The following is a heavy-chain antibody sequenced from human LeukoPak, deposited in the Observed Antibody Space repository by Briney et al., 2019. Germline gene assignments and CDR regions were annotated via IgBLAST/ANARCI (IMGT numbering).Heavy chain of an antibody. CDR3: ARDFGTTGYDLYDY. V-gene: IGHV3-53*01. J-gene: IGHJ4*02. Sequence: GGSLRLSCAASGFTVSSNYMSWVRQAPGKGLEWVSVIYSGGSTYYADSVKGRFTISRDNSKNTLYLQMNSLRDEDTSVYYCARDFGTTGYDLYDYWGQGTLVTVSS. D-gene: IGHD3-9*01. CDR2: IYSGGST. CDR1: GFTVSSNY.